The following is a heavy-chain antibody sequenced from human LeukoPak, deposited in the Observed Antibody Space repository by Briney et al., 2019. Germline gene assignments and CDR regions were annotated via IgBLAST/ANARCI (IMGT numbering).Heavy chain of an antibody. CDR2: INHSGST. V-gene: IGHV4-34*01. CDR1: GGSISSYY. J-gene: IGHJ3*02. D-gene: IGHD2-2*01. CDR3: ARGLFIVVVPAAFFDI. Sequence: PSETLSLTCTVSGGSISSYYWSWIRQPPGKGLEWIGEINHSGSTNYNPSLKSRATISVDTSKNQFSLKLSSVTAADTAVYYCARGLFIVVVPAAFFDIWGQGTMVTVSS.